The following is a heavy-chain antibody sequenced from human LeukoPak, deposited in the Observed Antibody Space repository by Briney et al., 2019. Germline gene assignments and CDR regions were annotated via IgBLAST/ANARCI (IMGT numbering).Heavy chain of an antibody. D-gene: IGHD3-22*01. CDR3: AKDYYYDSSGLEYYFDY. J-gene: IGHJ4*02. Sequence: GGSLRLSCAASGFTFSSYWMSWVRQAPGKGLEWVANIKQDGSEKYYVDSVKGRFTISRDNSKNSLYLQMNSLRTEDTALYYCAKDYYYDSSGLEYYFDYWGQGTLVTVSS. CDR2: IKQDGSEK. CDR1: GFTFSSYW. V-gene: IGHV3-7*03.